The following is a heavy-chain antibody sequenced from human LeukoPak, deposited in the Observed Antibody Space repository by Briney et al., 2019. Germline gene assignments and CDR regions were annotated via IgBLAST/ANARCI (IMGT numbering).Heavy chain of an antibody. D-gene: IGHD2-21*02. CDR1: GFSFSSFS. CDR2: IRYDGSKK. J-gene: IGHJ4*02. V-gene: IGHV3-30*02. CDR3: AKDWRAYCGADCYSYFDY. Sequence: PGGSLRLSCAASGFSFSSFSMNWVRQAPGKGLEWVAFIRYDGSKKYSDSVKGRFTISRDNSNNTLYLQMNSLRAEDTAVYYCAKDWRAYCGADCYSYFDYWGQGTLVTVSS.